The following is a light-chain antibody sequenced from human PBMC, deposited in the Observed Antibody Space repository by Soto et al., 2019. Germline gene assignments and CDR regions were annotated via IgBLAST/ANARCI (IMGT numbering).Light chain of an antibody. V-gene: IGKV2-28*01. CDR1: QSLLHSNGYNY. J-gene: IGKJ4*01. CDR3: QQGSFTRT. CDR2: LGS. Sequence: DIVMTQSPLSLPVTPGEPASISCRSSQSLLHSNGYNYLDWYLQKPGQSPQLLIYLGSNRASGVPDRFSGSGSGTDFTLTISSLQPEDFATYYCQQGSFTRTFGGGTKVDIK.